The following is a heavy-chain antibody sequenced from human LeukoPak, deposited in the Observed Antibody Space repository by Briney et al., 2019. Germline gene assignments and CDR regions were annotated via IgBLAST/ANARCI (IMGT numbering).Heavy chain of an antibody. J-gene: IGHJ4*02. CDR2: IYYSGST. V-gene: IGHV4-39*07. CDR1: GGSIGSSSYY. D-gene: IGHD5-24*01. CDR3: ARAYPDRWLQSS. Sequence: SETLSLTCTVSGGSIGSSSYYWGWIRQPPGKGLEWIGSIYYSGSTYYNPSLKSRVTISVDTSKNQFSLKLSSVTAADTAVYYCARAYPDRWLQSSWGQGTLVTVSS.